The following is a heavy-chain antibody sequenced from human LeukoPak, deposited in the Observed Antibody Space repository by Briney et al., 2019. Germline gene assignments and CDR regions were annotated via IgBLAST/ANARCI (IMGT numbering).Heavy chain of an antibody. CDR1: GGSISSSSYY. J-gene: IGHJ4*02. Sequence: SETLSLTCTVSGGSISSSSYYWGWIRQPPGKGLEWIGSIYYSGSTYYNPSLKSRVTISVDTSKNQFSLQLNSVTPEDTAVYYCARIRGHDFDYWGQGTLVTVSS. D-gene: IGHD3-16*01. CDR2: IYYSGST. CDR3: ARIRGHDFDY. V-gene: IGHV4-39*01.